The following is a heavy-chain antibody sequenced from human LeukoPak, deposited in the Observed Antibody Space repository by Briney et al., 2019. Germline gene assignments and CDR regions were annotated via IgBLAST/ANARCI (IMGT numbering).Heavy chain of an antibody. Sequence: GGSLRLSCAASGFTFSKYDMHWVRQGTGKGLEWVSDIGTGGDTYYPDFVRGRFTISRENAKSSVYLQMNNLRAEDTAVYYCARGGSGWYYFDSWGQGTLVTVSS. V-gene: IGHV3-13*01. D-gene: IGHD6-19*01. CDR1: GFTFSKYD. CDR3: ARGGSGWYYFDS. J-gene: IGHJ4*02. CDR2: IGTGGDT.